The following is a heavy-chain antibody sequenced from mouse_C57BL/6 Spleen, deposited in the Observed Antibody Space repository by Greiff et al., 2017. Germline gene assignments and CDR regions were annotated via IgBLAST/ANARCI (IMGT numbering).Heavy chain of an antibody. CDR1: GYTFTSYS. V-gene: IGHV1-4*01. D-gene: IGHD1-1*01. Sequence: VMLVESGAELARPGASVKMSCKASGYTFTSYSMHWVKQRPGQGLEWIGYINPSSGDTKYNQKFKDKATLTADKSSSTAYMQLSSLTSEDSAVYYCARERQLGGTYWYFDVWGTGTTVTVSS. CDR2: INPSSGDT. J-gene: IGHJ1*03. CDR3: ARERQLGGTYWYFDV.